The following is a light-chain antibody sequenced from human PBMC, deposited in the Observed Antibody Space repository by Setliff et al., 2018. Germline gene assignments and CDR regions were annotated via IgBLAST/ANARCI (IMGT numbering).Light chain of an antibody. CDR2: RNN. CDR3: AAWDDSLNGPV. Sequence: QSVLTQPPSASGTPGQRVTISCSGSSSNIGSNTVNWYQQLPGTAPKLLIYRNNQRPSGVPGRFSGSKSGTSASLAISGLQSEDEADYYCAAWDDSLNGPVFGGGTKVTVL. CDR1: SSNIGSNT. V-gene: IGLV1-44*01. J-gene: IGLJ2*01.